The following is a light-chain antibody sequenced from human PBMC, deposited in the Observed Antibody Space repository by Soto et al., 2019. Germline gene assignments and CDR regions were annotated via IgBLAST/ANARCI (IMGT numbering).Light chain of an antibody. V-gene: IGKV3-11*01. J-gene: IGKJ4*01. CDR1: QSVSSY. CDR2: DAS. Sequence: EIVLTQSPATLSLSPGERATLSCRASQSVSSYLAWYQQKPGKAPRLLIYDASNRATGIPAKFSGSGSGTDFTLTSSSREPEDFAVYHCQQRSNCPLSFGGGTKVDIK. CDR3: QQRSNCPLS.